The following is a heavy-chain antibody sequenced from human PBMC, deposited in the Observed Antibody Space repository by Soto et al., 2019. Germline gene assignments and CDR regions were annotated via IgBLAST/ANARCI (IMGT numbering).Heavy chain of an antibody. Sequence: GGSLRLSCAASGFTFSDYYMSWIRQAPGKGLEWVSYISSSGSTIYYADSVKGRFTISRDNAKNSLYLQMNSLRAEDTAVYYCARDNIVVVPAEPYYYYYMDVWGKGTTVTVSS. D-gene: IGHD2-2*01. J-gene: IGHJ6*03. V-gene: IGHV3-11*01. CDR3: ARDNIVVVPAEPYYYYYMDV. CDR2: ISSSGSTI. CDR1: GFTFSDYY.